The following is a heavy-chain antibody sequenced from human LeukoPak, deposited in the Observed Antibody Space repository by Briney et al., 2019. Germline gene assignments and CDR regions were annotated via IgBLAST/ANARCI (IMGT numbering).Heavy chain of an antibody. CDR3: ARVRRITIFGVVPDHGSAFDI. CDR2: IWYDGSNK. V-gene: IGHV3-33*01. D-gene: IGHD3-3*01. CDR1: GFTFSSYG. J-gene: IGHJ3*02. Sequence: GRSLRLSCAASGFTFSSYGMHWGRQAPGKGLEWVAVIWYDGSNKYYADSVKGRFTISRDNSKNTLYLQMNSLRAEDTAVYYCARVRRITIFGVVPDHGSAFDIWGQGTMVTVSS.